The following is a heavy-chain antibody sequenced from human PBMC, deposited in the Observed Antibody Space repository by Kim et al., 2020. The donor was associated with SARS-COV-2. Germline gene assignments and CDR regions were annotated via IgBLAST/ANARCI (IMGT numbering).Heavy chain of an antibody. J-gene: IGHJ5*02. D-gene: IGHD2-8*01. CDR2: ST. Sequence: STNTTPTLKSRVTISVDTTKNQFSLTLSSVTAAETAVDYCARLRNGWFDPWGQGTLVTVSS. CDR3: ARLRNGWFDP. V-gene: IGHV4-59*01.